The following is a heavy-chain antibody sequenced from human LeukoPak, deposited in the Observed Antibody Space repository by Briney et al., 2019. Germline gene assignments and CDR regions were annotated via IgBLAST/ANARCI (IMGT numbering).Heavy chain of an antibody. CDR3: ARGHIAALDY. J-gene: IGHJ4*02. CDR1: GGSISSGSYY. CDR2: IYTSGST. V-gene: IGHV4-61*02. D-gene: IGHD6-13*01. Sequence: SETLSLTCTVSGGSISSGSYYWSWIRQPAGKGLEWIGRIYTSGSTNYNPSLKSRVTISVDTSKNQFSLKLSSVTAADTAVYYCARGHIAALDYWGQGTLVTVSS.